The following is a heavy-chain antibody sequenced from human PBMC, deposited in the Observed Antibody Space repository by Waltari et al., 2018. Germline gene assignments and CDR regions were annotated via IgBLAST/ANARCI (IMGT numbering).Heavy chain of an antibody. CDR1: GGSISSGRYY. J-gene: IGHJ3*02. V-gene: IGHV4-61*02. D-gene: IGHD3-10*01. CDR3: ARNSMVRVSRGAFDI. CDR2: IYTSGST. Sequence: QVQLQESGPGLVKPSQTLSLTCTVSGGSISSGRYYWSWIRQPAGKGLEWMGRIYTSGSTNYNPSLKSRVTISVDTSKNQFSLKLSSVTAADTAVYYCARNSMVRVSRGAFDIWGQGTMVTVSS.